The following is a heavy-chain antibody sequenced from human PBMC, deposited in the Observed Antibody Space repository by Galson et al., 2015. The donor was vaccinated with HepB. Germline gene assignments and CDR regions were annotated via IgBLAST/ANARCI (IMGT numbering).Heavy chain of an antibody. CDR3: AREEGYCSSTSCSQGLDY. CDR2: IYTSGST. Sequence: TLSLTCTVSGGSISSGSYYWSWIRQPAGKGLEWIGRIYTSGSTNYNPSLKSRVTMSVDTSKNQFSLKLSSVTAADTAVYYCAREEGYCSSTSCSQGLDYWGQGTLVTVSS. D-gene: IGHD2-2*01. CDR1: GGSISSGSYY. J-gene: IGHJ4*02. V-gene: IGHV4-61*02.